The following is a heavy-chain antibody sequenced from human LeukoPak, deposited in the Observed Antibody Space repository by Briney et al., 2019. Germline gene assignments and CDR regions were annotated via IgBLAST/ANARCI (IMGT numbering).Heavy chain of an antibody. Sequence: GPSLRLSCVGSGFSFSDDWMSWVGQAPGKGLEWGGRIKHKKDGETTDYAAPVKGRFTISRDDSKNTLYLQMNSLKTEDTAVYYCATGLYYYDSSSSLGNWGQGTLVTVSS. J-gene: IGHJ4*02. CDR3: ATGLYYYDSSSSLGN. D-gene: IGHD3-22*01. CDR2: IKHKKDGETT. V-gene: IGHV3-15*01. CDR1: GFSFSDDW.